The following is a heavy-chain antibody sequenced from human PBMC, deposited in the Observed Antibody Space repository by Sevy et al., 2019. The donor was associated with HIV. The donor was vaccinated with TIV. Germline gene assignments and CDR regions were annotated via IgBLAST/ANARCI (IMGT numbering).Heavy chain of an antibody. CDR3: AKDPLPTTVTTEGFY. CDR2: ISGSGGST. D-gene: IGHD4-17*01. V-gene: IGHV3-23*01. Sequence: GGSLRLSCAASGFTFSSYAMSWVRQAPGKGLEWVSAISGSGGSTYYADSVKGRFTISRDNSKNTLYLQMNSLRAEDTAVYYWAKDPLPTTVTTEGFYWGQGTLVTVSS. CDR1: GFTFSSYA. J-gene: IGHJ4*02.